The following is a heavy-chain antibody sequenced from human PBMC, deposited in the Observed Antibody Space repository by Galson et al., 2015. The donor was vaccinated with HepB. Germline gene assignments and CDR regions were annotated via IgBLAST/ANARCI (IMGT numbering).Heavy chain of an antibody. CDR2: IWYDGSNK. J-gene: IGHJ3*02. CDR3: ARDSAVGATTQGDDAFDI. Sequence: SLRLSCAASGFTFSSYGMHWVRQAPGKGLEWVAVIWYDGSNKYYADSVKGRFTISRDNSKNTLYLQMNSLRAEDTAVYYCARDSAVGATTQGDDAFDIWGQGTMVTVSS. V-gene: IGHV3-33*01. D-gene: IGHD1-26*01. CDR1: GFTFSSYG.